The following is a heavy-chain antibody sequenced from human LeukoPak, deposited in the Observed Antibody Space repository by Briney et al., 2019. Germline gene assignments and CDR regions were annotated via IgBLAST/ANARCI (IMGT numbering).Heavy chain of an antibody. CDR2: ISGSGGST. CDR1: GFTFSSYW. CDR3: AKAPPAYYYDSSGYSEVDY. Sequence: GGSLRLSCAASGFTFSSYWMNWARQAPGKGLEWVSAISGSGGSTYYADSVKGRFTISRDNSKNTLYLQMNSLRAEDTAVYYCAKAPPAYYYDSSGYSEVDYWGQGTLVTVSS. D-gene: IGHD3-22*01. V-gene: IGHV3-23*01. J-gene: IGHJ4*02.